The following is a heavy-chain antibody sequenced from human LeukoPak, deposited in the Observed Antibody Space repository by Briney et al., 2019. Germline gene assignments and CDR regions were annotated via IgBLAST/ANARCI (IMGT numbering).Heavy chain of an antibody. CDR2: IYPGDSDT. Sequence: GESLKISCKGSGYSFTRYWIGWGRQMPGKGLEWMGIIYPGDSDTRYSPSFQGQVTISADKSISTAYLQWSSLKASDTAMYYCARRSRDYYDSSGYDELFDYWGQGTLVTVSS. CDR3: ARRSRDYYDSSGYDELFDY. J-gene: IGHJ4*02. D-gene: IGHD3-22*01. V-gene: IGHV5-51*01. CDR1: GYSFTRYW.